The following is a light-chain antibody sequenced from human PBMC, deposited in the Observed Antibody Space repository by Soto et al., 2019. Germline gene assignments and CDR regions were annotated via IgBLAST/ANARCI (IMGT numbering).Light chain of an antibody. CDR3: QHYNSYSPT. CDR1: QSISSW. J-gene: IGKJ1*01. V-gene: IGKV1-5*03. CDR2: KAS. Sequence: DIQMTQSPSTLSASVGDRVTINCRASQSISSWLAWYQQKPGKAPKVLIYKASSLESGVPSRFSGSGSGTEFTLTISSLQPDDFATYYCQHYNSYSPTFGQGTKVDIK.